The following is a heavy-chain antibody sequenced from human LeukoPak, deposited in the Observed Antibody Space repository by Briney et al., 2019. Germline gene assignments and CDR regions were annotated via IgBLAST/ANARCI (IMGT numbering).Heavy chain of an antibody. D-gene: IGHD3-16*01. V-gene: IGHV3-30*18. Sequence: GRSLRLSCAASGFPFSDYVMYWVRQAPGKGLEWPAVISHEVNNKYYAVCVKGGIPIYRDNSMNTLYLQMNSLRAGDTAVYYCTKVRWGSEIALDSWGEGALVTGSS. CDR3: TKVRWGSEIALDS. CDR2: ISHEVNNK. CDR1: GFPFSDYV. J-gene: IGHJ4*02.